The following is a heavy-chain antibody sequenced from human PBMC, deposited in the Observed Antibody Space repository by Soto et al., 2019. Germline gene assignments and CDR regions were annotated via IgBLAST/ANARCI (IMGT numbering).Heavy chain of an antibody. D-gene: IGHD3-22*01. CDR3: ARVGDYYDSSGYYYNWFDP. Sequence: PSETLSLTCTVSGGSISSYYLSWIRQPPGKGLEWIGYIYYSGSTNYNPSLKSRVTISVDTSKNQFSMKLRSVHAADPAVYYCARVGDYYDSSGYYYNWFDPWGQGTLVTVSS. CDR1: GGSISSYY. V-gene: IGHV4-59*01. CDR2: IYYSGST. J-gene: IGHJ5*02.